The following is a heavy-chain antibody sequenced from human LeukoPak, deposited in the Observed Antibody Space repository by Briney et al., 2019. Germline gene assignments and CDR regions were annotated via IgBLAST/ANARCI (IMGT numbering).Heavy chain of an antibody. D-gene: IGHD2-21*02. CDR2: INHSGST. CDR1: GGSFIPYY. CDR3: ARGGFYCGGDCYVDY. J-gene: IGHJ4*02. Sequence: SETLSLTCAVYGGSFIPYYWSWIRQPPGKGLEWIGEINHSGSTNYNPSLKSRVTISVDTSKNQFSLRLSSVTAADTAVYYCARGGFYCGGDCYVDYWGQGTLVTVSS. V-gene: IGHV4-34*01.